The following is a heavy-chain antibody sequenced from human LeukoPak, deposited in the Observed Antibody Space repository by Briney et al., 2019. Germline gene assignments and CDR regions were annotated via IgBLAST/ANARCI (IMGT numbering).Heavy chain of an antibody. V-gene: IGHV4-34*01. D-gene: IGHD6-19*01. CDR2: INHSGST. J-gene: IGHJ4*02. CDR3: ASIAVAGKNSIFDY. CDR1: GGSFSGYY. Sequence: KPSETPSLTFAVYGGSFSGYYWSWIRQPPGKGLEGIGEINHSGSTNYNPSLKSRVTISVDTSKNQFSLKLSSVTAADTAVYYCASIAVAGKNSIFDYWGQGTLVTVSS.